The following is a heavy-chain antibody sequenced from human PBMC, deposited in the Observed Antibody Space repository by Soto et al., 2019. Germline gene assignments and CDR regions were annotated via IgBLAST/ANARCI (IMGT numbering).Heavy chain of an antibody. D-gene: IGHD6-13*01. J-gene: IGHJ4*02. Sequence: GGSLRLSCAASGFTFSSYAMSWVRQAPGKGLEWVSAISGSGGSTYYADSVKGRFTISRDNSKNTLYLQMNSLRAEDTAVYYCAIYYWYSSSWFEFYYWGQGSLVTVSA. CDR1: GFTFSSYA. V-gene: IGHV3-23*01. CDR3: AIYYWYSSSWFEFYY. CDR2: ISGSGGST.